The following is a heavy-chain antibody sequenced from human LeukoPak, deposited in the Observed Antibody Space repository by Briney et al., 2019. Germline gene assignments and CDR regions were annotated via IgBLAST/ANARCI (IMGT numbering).Heavy chain of an antibody. D-gene: IGHD3-22*01. CDR2: ISGSGGST. J-gene: IGHJ4*02. CDR1: VFTFSSYA. Sequence: PGGALRLSCAASVFTFSSYAMSWVRQPPRKGVEGGSPISGSGGSTYYADSVKGRFTISRDNSKNTLYLQMSSLRAEDTAVYYCAKVLGDYCDSSGYYDYWGQGTLVTVSS. CDR3: AKVLGDYCDSSGYYDY. V-gene: IGHV3-23*01.